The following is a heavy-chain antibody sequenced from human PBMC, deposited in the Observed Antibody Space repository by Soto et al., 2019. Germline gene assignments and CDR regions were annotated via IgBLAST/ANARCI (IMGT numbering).Heavy chain of an antibody. CDR1: GFSVSSNY. Sequence: GGSLRLSCAISGFSVSSNYLSWVRQAPGKGLEWVSYISSSGSTTYYADSVKGRFTISRDNAKNSLYLQMNSLEAADTAFYFCARGYTGGWSRGGYFDYWGQGTLVTVSS. D-gene: IGHD6-19*01. CDR2: ISSSGSTT. J-gene: IGHJ4*02. CDR3: ARGYTGGWSRGGYFDY. V-gene: IGHV3-11*04.